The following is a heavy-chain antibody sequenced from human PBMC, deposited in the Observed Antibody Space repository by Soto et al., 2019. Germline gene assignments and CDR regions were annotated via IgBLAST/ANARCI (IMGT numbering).Heavy chain of an antibody. V-gene: IGHV4-34*01. CDR3: ANRDCSSNSCYEGSNWFDP. CDR1: GGSFSGYY. Sequence: SETLSLTCAVYGGSFSGYYWCWIRQPPGKGLEWIGEINHSGSTNYNPSLKSRVTISVDTSKNQFSLKLSSVTAADTAMYYCANRDCSSNSCYEGSNWFDPWGQGTLVTVSS. D-gene: IGHD2-2*01. J-gene: IGHJ5*02. CDR2: INHSGST.